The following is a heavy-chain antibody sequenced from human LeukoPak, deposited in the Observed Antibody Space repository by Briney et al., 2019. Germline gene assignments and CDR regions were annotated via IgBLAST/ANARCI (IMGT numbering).Heavy chain of an antibody. CDR1: GFTFSSYW. D-gene: IGHD3-22*01. V-gene: IGHV3-7*01. CDR3: AVDYYDSSGDPAPIDY. J-gene: IGHJ4*02. CDR2: IKQDGSEK. Sequence: GSLRLPCAASGFTFSSYWMSWVRQAPGKGLEWVANIKQDGSEKYYVDSVKGRFTISRDNAKNSLYLQMNSLRAEDTAVYYCAVDYYDSSGDPAPIDYWGQGTLVTVSS.